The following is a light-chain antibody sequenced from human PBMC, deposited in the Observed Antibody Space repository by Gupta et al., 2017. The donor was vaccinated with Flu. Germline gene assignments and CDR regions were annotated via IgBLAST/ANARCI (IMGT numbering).Light chain of an antibody. CDR2: SAS. CDR3: QQYDSIPPN. Sequence: VSLGERATISCKSSQSVYNSSNGDDLAWYQQRPGQPPKRLIYSASTRKSGVPDRISGSGSGTEFTLTISSLQAEDVAVYYCQQYDSIPPNFGGGTKVEIK. V-gene: IGKV4-1*01. J-gene: IGKJ4*01. CDR1: QSVYNSSNGDD.